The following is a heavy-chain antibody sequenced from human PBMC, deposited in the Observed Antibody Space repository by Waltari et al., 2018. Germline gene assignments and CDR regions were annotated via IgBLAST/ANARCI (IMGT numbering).Heavy chain of an antibody. CDR2: ISSSSSYI. Sequence: EVQLVESGGGLVKPGGSLTLSCAASGFTFSSYRLNWVRQAPGKGLEWVSSISSSSSYIYYADSVKGRFTISRDNAKNSLYLQMNSLRAEDTAVYYCARDPEGEATIHWGQGTLVTVSS. D-gene: IGHD5-12*01. CDR3: ARDPEGEATIH. J-gene: IGHJ4*02. CDR1: GFTFSSYR. V-gene: IGHV3-21*01.